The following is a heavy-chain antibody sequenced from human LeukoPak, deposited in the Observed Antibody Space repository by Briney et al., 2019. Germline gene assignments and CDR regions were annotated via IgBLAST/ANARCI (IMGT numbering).Heavy chain of an antibody. J-gene: IGHJ6*02. Sequence: GGSLRLSCAASGFTFSSYGMHWVRQAPGKGLEWVAVIWYDGSNKYYADSVKGRFTISRDNSKNTLYLQMNSLRAEDTAVYYCARDPSFSPLLFGLPGGSGMDVWGQGTTVTVSS. CDR2: IWYDGSNK. CDR1: GFTFSSYG. V-gene: IGHV3-33*01. CDR3: ARDPSFSPLLFGLPGGSGMDV. D-gene: IGHD3-10*01.